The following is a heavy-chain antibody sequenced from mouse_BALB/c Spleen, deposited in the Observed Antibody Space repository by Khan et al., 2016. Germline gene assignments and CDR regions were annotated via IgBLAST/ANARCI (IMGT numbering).Heavy chain of an antibody. CDR2: IRNKANGYTT. CDR3: ARDRYDGFDY. V-gene: IGHV7-3*02. CDR1: GFTFTDYY. J-gene: IGHJ2*01. D-gene: IGHD2-14*01. Sequence: EVELVESGGGLVQPGGSLRLSCATSGFTFTDYYMSWFRQPPGKALEWLGFIRNKANGYTTEYSASVKGRFTISRDNSQSILYLQMNTLRAEDSATYYCARDRYDGFDYWGQGTTLTVSS.